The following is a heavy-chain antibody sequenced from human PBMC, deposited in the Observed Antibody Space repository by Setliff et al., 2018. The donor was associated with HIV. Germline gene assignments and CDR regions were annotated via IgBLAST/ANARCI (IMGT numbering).Heavy chain of an antibody. CDR2: ISYDGSNK. J-gene: IGHJ6*02. V-gene: IGHV3-30-3*01. Sequence: GGSLRLSCAASGFTFSSYAMHWVRQAPGKGLEWVAVISYDGSNKYYADSVKGRFTISRDNSKNTLYLQMNSLRAEDTAVYYCARDRIQLWLLARYYYYYGMDVWGLGTTVTVSS. CDR3: ARDRIQLWLLARYYYYYGMDV. D-gene: IGHD5-18*01. CDR1: GFTFSSYA.